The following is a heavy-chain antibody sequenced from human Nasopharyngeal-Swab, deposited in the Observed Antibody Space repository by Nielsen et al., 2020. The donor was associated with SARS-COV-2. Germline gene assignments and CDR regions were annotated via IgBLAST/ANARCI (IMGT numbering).Heavy chain of an antibody. CDR1: GFTFSSYS. CDR2: ISSRSGYI. Sequence: GESLKISCAASGFTFSSYSMNWVRQAPGKGLEWVSSISSRSGYIYYADSVEGRFTISRDNAKNSLYLQMNSLRAEGTAVYYCARTRYYDSSGYYPDYWGQGTLVTVSS. V-gene: IGHV3-21*01. D-gene: IGHD3-22*01. CDR3: ARTRYYDSSGYYPDY. J-gene: IGHJ4*02.